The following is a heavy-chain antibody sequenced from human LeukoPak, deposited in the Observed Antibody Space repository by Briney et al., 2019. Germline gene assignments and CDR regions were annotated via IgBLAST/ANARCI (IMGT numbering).Heavy chain of an antibody. Sequence: GGSLRLSCAASGFTFSDYYMSWIRQAPGKGLEWVSYISSSGSTIYYADSVKGRFTISRDNAKNSLYLQMNSLRAEDTAVYYCACVSISYGYSLDAFDIWGQGTMVTVSS. CDR2: ISSSGSTI. CDR3: ACVSISYGYSLDAFDI. V-gene: IGHV3-11*01. CDR1: GFTFSDYY. J-gene: IGHJ3*02. D-gene: IGHD5-18*01.